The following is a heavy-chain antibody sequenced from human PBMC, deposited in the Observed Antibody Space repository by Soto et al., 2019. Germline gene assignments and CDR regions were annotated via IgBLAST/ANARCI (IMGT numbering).Heavy chain of an antibody. CDR1: GGTFSSYT. J-gene: IGHJ4*02. D-gene: IGHD3-10*01. CDR3: ATRRGDGYNDY. CDR2: IIPILGIA. V-gene: IGHV1-69*02. Sequence: QVQLVQSGAEVKKPGSSVKVSCKASGGTFSSYTISWVRQAPGQGLEWMGRIIPILGIANYAQKFQGRVTITADKSTSTAYMELSSLRSEDTAMYYCATRRGDGYNDYWGQGTLVTVSS.